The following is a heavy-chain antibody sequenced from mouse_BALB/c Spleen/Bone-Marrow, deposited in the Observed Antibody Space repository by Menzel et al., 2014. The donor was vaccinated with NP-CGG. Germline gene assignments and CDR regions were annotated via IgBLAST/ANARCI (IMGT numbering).Heavy chain of an antibody. J-gene: IGHJ3*01. CDR2: IHYSGSI. V-gene: IGHV3-1*02. CDR3: ARSEGYYFGCS. D-gene: IGHD1-1*01. Sequence: EVKLMESGPDLVKPSQSLSLTCTVTGYSITSGYSWHWLRQFPGNSLEWMGYIHYSGSINYIPSLKSRISITRDTSKNQFFLQLNSVTTEDTATYYFARSEGYYFGCSWGLGTLVTVSA. CDR1: GYSITSGYS.